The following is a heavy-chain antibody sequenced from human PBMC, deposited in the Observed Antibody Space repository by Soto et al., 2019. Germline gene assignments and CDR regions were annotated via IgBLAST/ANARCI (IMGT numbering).Heavy chain of an antibody. CDR2: ISFDGSKK. CDR1: GFTFNSYG. J-gene: IGHJ4*02. V-gene: IGHV3-30*18. Sequence: QVQLVESGGGVVQPGRSLRLSCAASGFTFNSYGMHWVRQAPGKGLEWVAVISFDGSKKNYGDSAKGRFTLSRDNSKNTMFLQMNSLGAEDTGGYYWAKDQGGGGSSSDFWGQGTLVTVSS. CDR3: AKDQGGGGSSSDF. D-gene: IGHD3-16*01.